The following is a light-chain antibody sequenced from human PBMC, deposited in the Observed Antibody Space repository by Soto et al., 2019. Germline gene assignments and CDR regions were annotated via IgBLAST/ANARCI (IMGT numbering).Light chain of an antibody. J-gene: IGLJ2*01. CDR3: SSYAGSINFVV. CDR2: RVN. Sequence: QSVLTQPPSASGSPGQSVTISCTGTSIDVGGYNYVSWYQHHPGKAPKLMIYRVNKRPSGVPDRFSGSKSGNTASLTVSGLQAEDEADYYCSSYAGSINFVVFGGGTKLTVL. CDR1: SIDVGGYNY. V-gene: IGLV2-8*01.